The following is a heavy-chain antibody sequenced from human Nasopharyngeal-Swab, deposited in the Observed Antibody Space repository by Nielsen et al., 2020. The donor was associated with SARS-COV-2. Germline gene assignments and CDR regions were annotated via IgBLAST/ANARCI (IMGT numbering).Heavy chain of an antibody. CDR3: ARGSTLIDY. V-gene: IGHV1-18*01. CDR2: ISGNIGTT. J-gene: IGHJ4*02. CDR1: GYTFTSYG. Sequence: ASVKVSCKASGYTFTSYGISWVRQAPGQGLEWMGWISGNIGTTNYAQNLQGRVTMTTDTSTSTAYMKLRNLRSDDTAVYYCARGSTLIDYWGQGTLVTVSS. D-gene: IGHD1-26*01.